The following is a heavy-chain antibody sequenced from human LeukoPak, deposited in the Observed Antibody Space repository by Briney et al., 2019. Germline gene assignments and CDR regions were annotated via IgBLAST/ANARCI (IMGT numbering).Heavy chain of an antibody. J-gene: IGHJ5*02. CDR3: AGDAGGTWFDP. V-gene: IGHV4-59*01. CDR2: VNSNGGT. Sequence: PSETLSLTCTVSGGSISTFSWNWIRQPPGQGLEWIGYVNSNGGTYNNPSLKSRVTVSLDMSKNQFSLKLSSATAADTAVYYCAGDAGGTWFDPWGQGILVTVSS. CDR1: GGSISTFS.